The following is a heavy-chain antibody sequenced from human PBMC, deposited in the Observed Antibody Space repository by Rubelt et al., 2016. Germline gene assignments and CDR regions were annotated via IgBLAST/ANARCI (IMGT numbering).Heavy chain of an antibody. D-gene: IGHD2-2*01. CDR1: GYSISSGYY. J-gene: IGHJ3*02. V-gene: IGHV4-38-2*02. CDR3: ARVVKYCSDTSCDDAFDI. CDR2: INHRGST. Sequence: ESGPGLVKPSETLSLTCTVSGYSISSGYYWGWIRQPPGKGLEWIGEINHRGSTNYNPSLKSRVTISVDTSMNQISLKLTSVTAADTDVYYCARVVKYCSDTSCDDAFDIWGQGTMVTVSS.